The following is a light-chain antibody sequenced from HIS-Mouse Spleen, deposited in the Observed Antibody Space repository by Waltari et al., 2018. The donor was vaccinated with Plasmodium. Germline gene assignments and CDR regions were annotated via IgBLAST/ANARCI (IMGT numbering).Light chain of an antibody. V-gene: IGKV3-20*01. CDR2: GAS. CDR1: QSVSSSY. Sequence: EIVLTQSPGTLSLSQGERATLSCRASQSVSSSYLACDNQKPGQAPRLLIYGASSRATGIPDRFSGSGSGTDFTLTISRLEPEDFAVYYCQQYGSSPYTFGQGTKLEIK. CDR3: QQYGSSPYT. J-gene: IGKJ2*01.